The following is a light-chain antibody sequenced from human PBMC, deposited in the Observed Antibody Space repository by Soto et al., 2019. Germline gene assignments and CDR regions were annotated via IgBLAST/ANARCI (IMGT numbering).Light chain of an antibody. V-gene: IGKV3-20*01. CDR3: QQYGNSPPST. J-gene: IGKJ5*01. CDR2: GAS. CDR1: QSVSSSY. Sequence: EIVLTQSPGTLSLSPGERATLSCRASQSVSSSYLAWYQQKPGQAPRLLINGASSRATGIPDRFSGSGSGTDFTLTISRLEPEDFAVYYCQQYGNSPPSTFGQGTRL.